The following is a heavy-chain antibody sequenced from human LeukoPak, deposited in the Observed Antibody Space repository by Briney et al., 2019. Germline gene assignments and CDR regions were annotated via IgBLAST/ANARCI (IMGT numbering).Heavy chain of an antibody. CDR3: AKARGYSYGIDFDY. Sequence: GGSLRLSCAASGFSFSNYAMTWVRQTPRRGLEWVSGITVGSTNIHYADSVKGRFTISRDDSKSTLYLQMNSLRAEDTAIYYCAKARGYSYGIDFDYWGQGTLVAVSS. D-gene: IGHD5-18*01. V-gene: IGHV3-23*01. CDR1: GFSFSNYA. CDR2: ITVGSTNI. J-gene: IGHJ4*02.